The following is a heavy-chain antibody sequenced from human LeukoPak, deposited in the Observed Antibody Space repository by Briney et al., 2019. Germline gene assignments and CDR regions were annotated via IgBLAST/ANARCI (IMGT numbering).Heavy chain of an antibody. CDR1: GFTFSDYG. CDR3: ARDRWGYSYGGD. V-gene: IGHV3-23*01. Sequence: GGSLRLSCAASGFTFSDYGMSWVRQAPGKGLEWVSAITYSGDTTYYADSVKGRFTISRDNAKNSLYLQMNRLRAEDAAIYYCARDRWGYSYGGDWGQGTLVTVSS. D-gene: IGHD5-18*01. J-gene: IGHJ4*02. CDR2: ITYSGDTT.